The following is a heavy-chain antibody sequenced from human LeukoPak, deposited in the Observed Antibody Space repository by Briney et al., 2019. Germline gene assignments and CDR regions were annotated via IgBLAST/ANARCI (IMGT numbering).Heavy chain of an antibody. Sequence: GGSLRLSCAASGFSFCNYWMTWVRQAPGKGLEWVATIEKDGSEEYYVDSVKGRFTISRDNAKNSLYLRMNSLTADDAAIYYCGREETILGGPFDYWGQGTLVTVSS. V-gene: IGHV3-7*03. CDR2: IEKDGSEE. CDR3: GREETILGGPFDY. CDR1: GFSFCNYW. D-gene: IGHD1-26*01. J-gene: IGHJ4*02.